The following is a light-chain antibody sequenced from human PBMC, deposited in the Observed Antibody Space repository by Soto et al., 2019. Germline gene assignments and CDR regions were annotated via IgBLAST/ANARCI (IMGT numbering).Light chain of an antibody. CDR2: GAS. J-gene: IGKJ1*01. CDR3: QQYGSSPWT. V-gene: IGKV3-20*01. Sequence: EIVLTQSPGTLSLSPGERATLSCRASQSVSSSYLAWYQQKPGQAPRLLIYGASSRATGITDRFSGSGSGTDFTLTISRLEPEDFAGYYCQQYGSSPWTFGQGTKVEI. CDR1: QSVSSSY.